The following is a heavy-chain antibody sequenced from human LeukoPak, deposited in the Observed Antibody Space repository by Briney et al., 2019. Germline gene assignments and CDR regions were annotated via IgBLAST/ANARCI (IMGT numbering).Heavy chain of an antibody. D-gene: IGHD2-2*01. CDR3: ARGVVPAAFDY. CDR1: GFIFSGYS. Sequence: GGSLRLSCAASGFIFSGYSMNWVRQAPGKGLEWVSSISGSSSHISYADSVKGRFTISRDNAKNLLYVQLNSLRGDDTAVYYCARGVVPAAFDYWGQGTLVTVSS. V-gene: IGHV3-21*01. CDR2: ISGSSSHI. J-gene: IGHJ4*02.